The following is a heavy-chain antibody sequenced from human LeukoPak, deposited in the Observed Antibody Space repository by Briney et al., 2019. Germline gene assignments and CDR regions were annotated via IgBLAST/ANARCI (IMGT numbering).Heavy chain of an antibody. D-gene: IGHD5-18*01. J-gene: IGHJ4*02. V-gene: IGHV1-69*05. CDR2: IIPIFGTA. CDR1: GGTFSSYA. Sequence: SVKVSCKASGGTFSSYAISWVRQAPGQGLEWMGGIIPIFGTANYAHTFQGRGTITTDESPRTAYMELSSLRSEDTAVYYSARVHTRRGYSYGPADCWGQGTLVTVSS. CDR3: ARVHTRRGYSYGPADC.